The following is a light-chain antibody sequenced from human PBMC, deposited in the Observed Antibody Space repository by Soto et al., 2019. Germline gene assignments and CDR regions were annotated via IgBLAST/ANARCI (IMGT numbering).Light chain of an antibody. CDR3: HQTYSTPFK. V-gene: IGKV1-39*01. CDR2: GTS. CDR1: QTIFTD. J-gene: IGKJ3*01. Sequence: DIQMTQYPSSLSASIGDRVSITCRATQTIFTDLNWYQQRPGRAPKLLIFGTSNLLSGVPSRFSGTGSGTDFTLTISSPQPEDFATYYCHQTYSTPFKVGPGTTVDIK.